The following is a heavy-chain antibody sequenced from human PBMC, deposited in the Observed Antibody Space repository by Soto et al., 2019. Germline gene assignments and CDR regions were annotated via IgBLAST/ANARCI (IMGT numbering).Heavy chain of an antibody. CDR2: IDPSDSYT. D-gene: IGHD6-13*01. J-gene: IGHJ6*02. Sequence: GESLKISCKGSGYSFTSYWISWVRQMPGKGLEWMGRIDPSDSYTNYSPSFQGHVTISADKSISTAYLQWSSLKASDTAMYYCARPSNPSSSRPYYYYGMDVWGQGTTVTVSS. CDR3: ARPSNPSSSRPYYYYGMDV. V-gene: IGHV5-10-1*01. CDR1: GYSFTSYW.